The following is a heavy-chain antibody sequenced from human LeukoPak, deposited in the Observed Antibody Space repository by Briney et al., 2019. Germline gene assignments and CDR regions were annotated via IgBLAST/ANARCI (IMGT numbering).Heavy chain of an antibody. V-gene: IGHV1-18*01. CDR3: ARDKMGILWFGALYAAAFDY. D-gene: IGHD3-10*01. CDR1: GYTFTSYG. J-gene: IGHJ4*02. Sequence: ASVKVSCKASGYTFTSYGISWVRQAPGQGLEWMGWISAYNGNTNYAQKLQGRVTMTTDTSTSTAYMELRSLRSDDTAVYYCARDKMGILWFGALYAAAFDYWGQGTLVTVSS. CDR2: ISAYNGNT.